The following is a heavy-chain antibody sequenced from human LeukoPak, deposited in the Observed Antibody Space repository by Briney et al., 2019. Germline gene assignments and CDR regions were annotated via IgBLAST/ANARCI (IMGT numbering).Heavy chain of an antibody. CDR2: IYYSGST. CDR1: GGSISSSSYY. Sequence: SETLSLTCTVSGGSISSSSYYWGWIRQPPGKGLEWIGSIYYSGSTYYNPSLKSRVTISVDTSKNQFSLELSSVTAADTAVYYCARIRGILYGDYVFDYWGQGTLVTVSS. V-gene: IGHV4-39*07. D-gene: IGHD4-17*01. CDR3: ARIRGILYGDYVFDY. J-gene: IGHJ4*02.